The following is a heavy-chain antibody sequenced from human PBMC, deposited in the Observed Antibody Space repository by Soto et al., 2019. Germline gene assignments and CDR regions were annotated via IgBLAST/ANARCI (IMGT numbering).Heavy chain of an antibody. J-gene: IGHJ5*02. CDR1: GYTFTDYR. Sequence: QVQLVQSGAEVKKPGASVKVSCKASGYTFTDYRMIWVRQAPGQGLEWMGIINPSGGSTNYAPNFHGRVTLTRDSFTSTVYMELSSLRSEDTAVYYCARPAGRLANWFDPWGQGTLVTVSS. CDR2: INPSGGST. CDR3: ARPAGRLANWFDP. D-gene: IGHD6-6*01. V-gene: IGHV1-46*01.